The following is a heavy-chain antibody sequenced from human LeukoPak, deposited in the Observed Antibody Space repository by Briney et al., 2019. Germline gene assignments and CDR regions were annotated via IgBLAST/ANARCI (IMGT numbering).Heavy chain of an antibody. CDR2: INPNSGGT. CDR3: ARGLTTYYYDSSAPPLGY. Sequence: ASVTVSCKASGYTFTGYYMHWVRQAPGQGLEWMGWINPNSGGTNYAQKFQGRVTMTRDTSISTAYMELSRLRSDDTAVYYCARGLTTYYYDSSAPPLGYWGQGTLVTVSS. CDR1: GYTFTGYY. J-gene: IGHJ4*02. D-gene: IGHD3-22*01. V-gene: IGHV1-2*02.